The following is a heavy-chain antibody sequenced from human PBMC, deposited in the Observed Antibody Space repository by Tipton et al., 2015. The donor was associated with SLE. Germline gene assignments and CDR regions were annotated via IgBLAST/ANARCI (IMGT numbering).Heavy chain of an antibody. CDR3: ARGVRGTYYYYYYYMDV. J-gene: IGHJ6*03. Sequence: LRLSCTVSGGSISSSSYYWGWIRQRPGKGLEWIGSIYYSGSTYYNPSLKSRVTISVDTSKNQFSLKLSSVTAADTAVYYCARGVRGTYYYYYYYMDVWGKGTTVTVSS. D-gene: IGHD3-10*01. V-gene: IGHV4-39*07. CDR2: IYYSGST. CDR1: GGSISSSSYY.